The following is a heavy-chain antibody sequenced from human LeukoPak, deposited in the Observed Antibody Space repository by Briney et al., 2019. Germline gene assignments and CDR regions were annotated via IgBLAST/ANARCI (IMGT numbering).Heavy chain of an antibody. D-gene: IGHD1-26*01. CDR2: ISGSGDNT. CDR1: GFTFSSYA. J-gene: IGHJ4*02. Sequence: GGSLRLSCAASGFTFSSYAMSWVRQAPGKGLEWVSGISGSGDNTYYADSVKGRFTISRDNSKDTLYLQMNSLRAEDTAVYYCAKDRISGADLVYYFDYWGQGTLVTVSS. CDR3: AKDRISGADLVYYFDY. V-gene: IGHV3-23*01.